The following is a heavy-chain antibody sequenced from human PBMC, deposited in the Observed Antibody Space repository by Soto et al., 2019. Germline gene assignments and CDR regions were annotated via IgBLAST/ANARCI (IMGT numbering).Heavy chain of an antibody. Sequence: PGGSLRLSCAASGFTFSSYAMSWVRQAPGKGLEWVSAISGSGGSTYYADSVKGRFTISRDNSKNTLYLQMNSLRAEDTAVYYCAKGSVRGPSGYVDYWGQGTLVTVSS. D-gene: IGHD3-10*01. CDR2: ISGSGGST. CDR1: GFTFSSYA. V-gene: IGHV3-23*01. CDR3: AKGSVRGPSGYVDY. J-gene: IGHJ4*02.